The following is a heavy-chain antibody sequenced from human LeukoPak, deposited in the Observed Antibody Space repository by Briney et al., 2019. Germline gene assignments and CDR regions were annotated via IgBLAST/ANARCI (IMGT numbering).Heavy chain of an antibody. D-gene: IGHD1-20*01. J-gene: IGHJ5*02. CDR2: IYYSGST. Sequence: KPSETLSLTCTVSGGSISSSSYYWGWIRQPPGKGLEWIGSIYYSGSTYYNPSLKSRVTISVDTSKNQFSLKLSSVTAADTAVYYCARHGGITGPNAGWFDPWGQGTLVTVSS. CDR3: ARHGGITGPNAGWFDP. CDR1: GGSISSSSYY. V-gene: IGHV4-39*01.